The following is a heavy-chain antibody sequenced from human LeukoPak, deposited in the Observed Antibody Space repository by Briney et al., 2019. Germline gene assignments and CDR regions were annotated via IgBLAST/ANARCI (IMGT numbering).Heavy chain of an antibody. Sequence: PGGSLRLSCAASGFTFSSYGMHWVRQAPGKGLEWVAFIRYDGSNKYYADSVKGRFTISRDNSKNTLYLQMNSLRAEDTAAYYCAKGFRLYCGGDCYFDYWGQGTLVTVSS. D-gene: IGHD2-21*02. CDR1: GFTFSSYG. CDR2: IRYDGSNK. J-gene: IGHJ4*02. CDR3: AKGFRLYCGGDCYFDY. V-gene: IGHV3-30*02.